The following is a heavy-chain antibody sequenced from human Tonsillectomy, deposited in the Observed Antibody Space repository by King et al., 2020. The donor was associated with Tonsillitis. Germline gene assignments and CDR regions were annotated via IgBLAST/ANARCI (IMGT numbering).Heavy chain of an antibody. CDR2: INTDGSGT. Sequence: VQLVESGGGLVQPGGSLRLSCAASGFTFSRYWMHWVRQAPGKGLLWVSRINTDGSGTSYADSVKGRFTISRDNAKNTVYLQMNSLRAEDTAVYYCARDGTGYIDNDAFDIWGQGTMVTVSS. CDR1: GFTFSRYW. V-gene: IGHV3-74*01. CDR3: ARDGTGYIDNDAFDI. J-gene: IGHJ3*02. D-gene: IGHD3-9*01.